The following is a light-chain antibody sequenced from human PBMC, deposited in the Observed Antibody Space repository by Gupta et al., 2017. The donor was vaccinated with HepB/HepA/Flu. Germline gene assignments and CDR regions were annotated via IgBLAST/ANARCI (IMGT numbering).Light chain of an antibody. V-gene: IGKV2-28*01. J-gene: IGKJ4*01. CDR1: QRLLHSNGYKY. Sequence: DIAMTQSTLSLPVTPGEPASLSCRSSQRLLHSNGYKYLVWYRQKPGQTPQLLIYFGSNRASGVPDRFSGSGSDTDFTLNISRVEADEVGVYYCMQDLQTLTSGGGTKVEIK. CDR3: MQDLQTLT. CDR2: FGS.